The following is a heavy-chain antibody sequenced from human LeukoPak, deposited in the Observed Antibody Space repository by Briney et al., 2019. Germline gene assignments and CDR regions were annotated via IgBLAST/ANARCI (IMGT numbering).Heavy chain of an antibody. D-gene: IGHD1-7*01. CDR2: IYSGGST. CDR1: GLIVSSNY. J-gene: IGHJ4*02. CDR3: ARVGVLELRGFDY. V-gene: IGHV3-53*01. Sequence: GGSLRLSCAASGLIVSSNYMSWVRQAPGKGLEWVSVIYSGGSTYYADSVKGRFTISRDNSKNTLYLQMNSLRAEDTAVYYCARVGVLELRGFDYWGQGTLVTVSS.